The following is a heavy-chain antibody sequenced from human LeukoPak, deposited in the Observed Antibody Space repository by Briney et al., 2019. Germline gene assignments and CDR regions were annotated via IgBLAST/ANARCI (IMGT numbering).Heavy chain of an antibody. J-gene: IGHJ4*02. CDR1: GFIFSSYG. V-gene: IGHV3-30*02. Sequence: GGSLRLSCAAAGFIFSSYGMHWVRQAPGKGLEWVAFIRYDGSNKYYADSVKGRFTISRDNSKNTLYLQMNSLRAEGTAVYYCAKDLVRSWYYPPTYTYYFDYWGQGTLVTVSS. CDR2: IRYDGSNK. CDR3: AKDLVRSWYYPPTYTYYFDY. D-gene: IGHD6-13*01.